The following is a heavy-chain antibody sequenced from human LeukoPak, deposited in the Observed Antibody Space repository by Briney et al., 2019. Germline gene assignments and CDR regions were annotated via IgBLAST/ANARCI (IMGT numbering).Heavy chain of an antibody. Sequence: SMKVSCKASGGTFSSYAISWVRQAPGQGLEWMGGIIPIFGTANYAQKFQGRVTITADESTSTAYMELSSLRSEDTAVYYCARALGDSSSWYAFDIWAQGTMVIVSS. V-gene: IGHV1-69*13. J-gene: IGHJ3*02. CDR1: GGTFSSYA. D-gene: IGHD6-13*01. CDR3: ARALGDSSSWYAFDI. CDR2: IIPIFGTA.